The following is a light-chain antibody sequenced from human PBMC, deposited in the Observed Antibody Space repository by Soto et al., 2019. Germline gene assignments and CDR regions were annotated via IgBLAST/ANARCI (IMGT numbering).Light chain of an antibody. CDR3: QQYGSSPKT. V-gene: IGKV3D-11*01. CDR1: QAVNTR. J-gene: IGKJ1*01. Sequence: EIVLTQSPATLSSFPGDRVTLSCRASQAVNTRLAWYQHKPGQAPRLLIYLTSNRAAGIPARFSGSGSGTGFTLTISDVEPEDFAVYYCQQYGSSPKTFGQGTKVDIK. CDR2: LTS.